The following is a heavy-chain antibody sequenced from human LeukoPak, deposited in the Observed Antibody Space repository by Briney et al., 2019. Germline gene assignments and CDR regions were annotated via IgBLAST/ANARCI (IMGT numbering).Heavy chain of an antibody. Sequence: ASVKVSCKASGYTFTSYYMHWVRQAPGQGLEWMGIINPSGGSTSYAQKFQGRVTITADKSTSTAYMELSSLRSEDTAVYYCAREWMVTPYYFDYWGQGTLVTVSS. CDR1: GYTFTSYY. D-gene: IGHD5-18*01. CDR3: AREWMVTPYYFDY. J-gene: IGHJ4*02. V-gene: IGHV1-46*01. CDR2: INPSGGST.